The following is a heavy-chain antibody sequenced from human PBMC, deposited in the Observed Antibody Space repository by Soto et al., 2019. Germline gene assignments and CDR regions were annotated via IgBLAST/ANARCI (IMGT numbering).Heavy chain of an antibody. CDR3: ARGIGVDV. D-gene: IGHD3-10*01. V-gene: IGHV3-7*03. Sequence: GGSLRLSCAASGFIFSSYWMSWVRQAPGKGLEWVANINQYGSERYYVDSVKGRFTISRENAKDSLYLQMNSLRAEDTAVYYCARGIGVDVLGQGTTVTVSS. CDR1: GFIFSSYW. CDR2: INQYGSER. J-gene: IGHJ6*02.